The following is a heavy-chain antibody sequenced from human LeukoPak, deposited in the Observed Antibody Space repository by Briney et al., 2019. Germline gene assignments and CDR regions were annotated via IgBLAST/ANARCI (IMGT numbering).Heavy chain of an antibody. J-gene: IGHJ4*02. Sequence: PGGSLRLSCAASGFTFSSYGMHWVRQAPGKGLEWVAVISYDGSNKDYADSVKSRFTISRDNSKNTLYLQMNSLRAEDTAVYYCAKGTRRYSYGYLVLDYWGQGTLVTVSS. CDR1: GFTFSSYG. V-gene: IGHV3-30*18. D-gene: IGHD5-18*01. CDR2: ISYDGSNK. CDR3: AKGTRRYSYGYLVLDY.